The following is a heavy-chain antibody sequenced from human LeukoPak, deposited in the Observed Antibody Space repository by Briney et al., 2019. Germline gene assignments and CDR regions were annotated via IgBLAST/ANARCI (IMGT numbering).Heavy chain of an antibody. CDR2: INHSGST. D-gene: IGHD3/OR15-3a*01. Sequence: PSETLSLTCAVYDGSFSGYYWSWIRQPPGKGREWIGEINHSGSTNYNPSLKSRVTMSVDTSKNQLSLKLNSVTAADTAVYYCARDGDWYYFDYWGQGTLVTVSS. J-gene: IGHJ4*02. V-gene: IGHV4-34*01. CDR3: ARDGDWYYFDY. CDR1: DGSFSGYY.